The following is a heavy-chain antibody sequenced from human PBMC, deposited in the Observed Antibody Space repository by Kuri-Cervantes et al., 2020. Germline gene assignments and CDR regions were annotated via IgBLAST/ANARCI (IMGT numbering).Heavy chain of an antibody. CDR2: IKQDGSEK. CDR1: GFTVSSNY. Sequence: GESLKIYCAASGFTVSSNYMSWVRQAPGKGLEWVANIKQDGSEKYYVDSVKGRFTISRDNSKNTLYLQMNSLRAEDTAVYYCAILSGAGAFDIWGQGTMVTGSS. V-gene: IGHV3-7*01. J-gene: IGHJ3*02. D-gene: IGHD6-19*01. CDR3: AILSGAGAFDI.